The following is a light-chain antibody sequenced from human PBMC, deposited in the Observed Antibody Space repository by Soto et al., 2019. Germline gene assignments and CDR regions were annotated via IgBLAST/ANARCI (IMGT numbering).Light chain of an antibody. Sequence: QSALTQPASVSGSPGQSITISCTGSSSDGGSYNLVSWYQQHPGKAPKLMICEGTKRPSGISNRFSGSKSGNTASLTISGLLAEDEADYYCCSYAGSSSFGVFGGGTQLTVL. CDR2: EGT. V-gene: IGLV2-23*03. CDR1: SSDGGSYNL. J-gene: IGLJ2*01. CDR3: CSYAGSSSFGV.